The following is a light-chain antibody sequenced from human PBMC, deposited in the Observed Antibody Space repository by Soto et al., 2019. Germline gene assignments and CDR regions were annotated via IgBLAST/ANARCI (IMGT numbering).Light chain of an antibody. V-gene: IGKV3-15*01. J-gene: IGKJ1*01. CDR2: GAS. CDR1: QSVISN. CDR3: QHYNNYSET. Sequence: EIVMTQSPSTLSVSLGDRVTLSCRASQSVISNLAWYQQKPGKAPKLLIYGASTRASGIPSRFSGSGSGTEFTLTISSLQSDDFALYYCQHYNNYSETFGQGTKVDIK.